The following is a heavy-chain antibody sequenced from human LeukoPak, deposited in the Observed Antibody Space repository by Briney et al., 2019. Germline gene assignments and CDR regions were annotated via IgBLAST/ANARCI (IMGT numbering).Heavy chain of an antibody. V-gene: IGHV4-30-4*08. Sequence: PSETLSLTCAVYGGSFSGYYWSWIRQPPGKGLEWIGYIYYSGSTYYNPSLKSRATISVDTSRSQFSLKLGSVTAADTAVYYCARDSDFWSGYYYFDYWGQGTLVTVSS. CDR2: IYYSGST. CDR1: GGSFSGYY. D-gene: IGHD3-3*01. CDR3: ARDSDFWSGYYYFDY. J-gene: IGHJ4*02.